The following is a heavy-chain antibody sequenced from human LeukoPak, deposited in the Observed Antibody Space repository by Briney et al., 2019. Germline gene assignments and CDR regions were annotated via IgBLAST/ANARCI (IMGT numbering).Heavy chain of an antibody. D-gene: IGHD5-18*01. V-gene: IGHV4-38-2*01. CDR1: GYSISSGYY. CDR3: ARGCGYSLFCDY. CDR2: IYHSGST. J-gene: IGHJ4*01. Sequence: AETLTLTCAVSGYSISSGYYWGCIRPPPGEGLGWIGSIYHSGSTYYNPSLKSGVTISEDTSKNQFSLKVTSVTAADPGRYYCARGCGYSLFCDYW.